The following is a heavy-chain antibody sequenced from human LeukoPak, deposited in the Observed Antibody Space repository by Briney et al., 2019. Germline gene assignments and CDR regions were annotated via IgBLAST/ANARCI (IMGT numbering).Heavy chain of an antibody. CDR3: ARDHSPYDSSGYFDY. D-gene: IGHD3-22*01. J-gene: IGHJ4*02. CDR1: GFTFENYA. Sequence: GGSLRLSCAASGFTFENYAMSWVRQAPGKGLGWVSGISGSGGGTYYADSVKGRFTISRDNSKNTLFLQMNSLRAEDTAVYYCARDHSPYDSSGYFDYWGQGTLVTVSS. V-gene: IGHV3-23*01. CDR2: ISGSGGGT.